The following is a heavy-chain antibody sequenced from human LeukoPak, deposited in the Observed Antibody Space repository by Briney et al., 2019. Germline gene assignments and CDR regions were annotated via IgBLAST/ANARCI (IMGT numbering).Heavy chain of an antibody. Sequence: SETLSLTCAVYGGSFSGYYWSWIRQPPGKGLEWIGEINHSGSTNYNPSLKSRVTISVDTSKNQFSLELSSVTAADTAVYYCARPDRRFGREFDPWGQGTLVTVSS. V-gene: IGHV4-34*01. CDR2: INHSGST. D-gene: IGHD1-14*01. J-gene: IGHJ5*02. CDR3: ARPDRRFGREFDP. CDR1: GGSFSGYY.